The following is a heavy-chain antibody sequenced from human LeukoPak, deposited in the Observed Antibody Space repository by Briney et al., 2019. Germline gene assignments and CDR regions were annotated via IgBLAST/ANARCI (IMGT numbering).Heavy chain of an antibody. CDR1: GGSFSGYY. J-gene: IGHJ4*02. D-gene: IGHD4-17*01. V-gene: IGHV4-34*01. CDR3: ARERAVTTYYYFDY. Sequence: SETLSLTCGVNGGSFSGYYWNWIRQTPGKGLEWIGEINHSGSTNYNPSLKRRVTISVDTSQKQFSLKLSSVTAADTAVYYCARERAVTTYYYFDYWGQGTLVTVSS. CDR2: INHSGST.